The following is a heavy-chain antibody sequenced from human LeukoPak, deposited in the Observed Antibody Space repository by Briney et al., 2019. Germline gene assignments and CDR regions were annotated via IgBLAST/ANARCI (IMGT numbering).Heavy chain of an antibody. CDR2: IYYSGST. V-gene: IGHV4-59*12. D-gene: IGHD6-19*01. CDR1: GGSISSYY. Sequence: SETLSLTCTVSGGSISSYYWSWIRQPPGKGLEWIGYIYYSGSTNYNPSLKSRVTISVDTSKNQFSLKLSSVTAADTAVYYCARRSSGWFLTGWYFDLWGRGTLVTVSS. CDR3: ARRSSGWFLTGWYFDL. J-gene: IGHJ2*01.